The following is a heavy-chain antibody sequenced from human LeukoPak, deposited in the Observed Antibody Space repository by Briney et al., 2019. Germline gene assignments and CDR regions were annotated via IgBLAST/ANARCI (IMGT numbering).Heavy chain of an antibody. CDR3: ARDLTVVTPDAFDI. CDR2: ISAYNGNT. V-gene: IGHV1-18*01. J-gene: IGHJ3*02. CDR1: GYTFTSHG. Sequence: GASVKVSCKASGYTFTSHGISWVRQAPGQGLEWMGWISAYNGNTNYAQKLQGRVTMTTDTSTNTAFMELRSLRSDDTSVYYCARDLTVVTPDAFDIWGQGTMVTASS. D-gene: IGHD4-23*01.